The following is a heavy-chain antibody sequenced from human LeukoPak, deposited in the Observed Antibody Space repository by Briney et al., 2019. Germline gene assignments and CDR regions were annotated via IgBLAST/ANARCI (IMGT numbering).Heavy chain of an antibody. D-gene: IGHD5-12*01. CDR2: ISSSSSYI. J-gene: IGHJ4*02. V-gene: IGHV3-21*01. CDR1: GFTFSSYS. CDR3: ARAGGGYSGYGDY. Sequence: GGSLRLSCAASGFTFSSYSMNWVRRAPGKGLEWVSSISSSSSYIYYADSVKGRFTISGDNAKNSLYLQMNSLRAEDTAVYYCARAGGGYSGYGDYWGQGTLVTVSS.